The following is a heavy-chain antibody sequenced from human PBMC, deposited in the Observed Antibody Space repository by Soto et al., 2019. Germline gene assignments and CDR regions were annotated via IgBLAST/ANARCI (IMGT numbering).Heavy chain of an antibody. Sequence: QVLLQQWGAGRLKPSETLSLTCAVYGGSFIDYSWAWIRQSPGTGLGWIGEINHSGSANYNPSLKSRVTISVDTSKNQFSLKLYSVTAADAAVYYCARVSDYWSQGTLVTVSS. CDR1: GGSFIDYS. V-gene: IGHV4-34*01. CDR3: ARVSDY. J-gene: IGHJ4*02. CDR2: INHSGSA.